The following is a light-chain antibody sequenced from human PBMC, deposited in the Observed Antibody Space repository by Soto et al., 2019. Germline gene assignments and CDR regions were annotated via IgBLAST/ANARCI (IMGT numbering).Light chain of an antibody. CDR1: QSVSSSF. J-gene: IGKJ2*01. V-gene: IGKV3-20*01. Sequence: EIVLTQSPGTLSLSPGERATLSGRASQSVSSSFLAWYQQKPGQAPRLLIYSASSRASGIPDRFSGSGSGTDFALTISRLEPEDFAVYYCQQYDNSPYTFGQGTKLEIK. CDR2: SAS. CDR3: QQYDNSPYT.